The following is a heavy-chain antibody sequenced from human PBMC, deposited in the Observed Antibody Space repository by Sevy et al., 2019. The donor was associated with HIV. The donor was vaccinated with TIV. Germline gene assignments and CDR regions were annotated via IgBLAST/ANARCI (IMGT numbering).Heavy chain of an antibody. V-gene: IGHV3-74*01. CDR2: INTDESIR. Sequence: GGSLRLSCAASGFTFSNCWMYWVLQAPGKGLVWVSRINTDESIRIYADSVKGRFTISRDNAKNTLYLEMNSLRVEDMAVYYCARTTIRGQGTLVTVSS. CDR1: GFTFSNCW. J-gene: IGHJ4*02. D-gene: IGHD3-10*01. CDR3: ARTTI.